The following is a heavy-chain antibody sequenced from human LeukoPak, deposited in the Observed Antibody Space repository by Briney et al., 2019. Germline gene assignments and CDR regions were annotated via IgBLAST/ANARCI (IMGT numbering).Heavy chain of an antibody. D-gene: IGHD2-21*02. V-gene: IGHV4-30-2*01. J-gene: IGHJ4*02. Sequence: PSETPSLTCTVSGGSISSGDYYWSWIRQPPGKGLEWIGYIFHSGDTYYNPSLQSRVTVSVDRSKNQFSLKLSSVTAADTAVYYCARGVAYCGGDCYAGGLDYWGQGTLVTVSS. CDR2: IFHSGDT. CDR1: GGSISSGDYY. CDR3: ARGVAYCGGDCYAGGLDY.